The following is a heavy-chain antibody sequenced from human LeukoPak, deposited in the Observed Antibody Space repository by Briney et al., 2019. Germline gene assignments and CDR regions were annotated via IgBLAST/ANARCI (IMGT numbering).Heavy chain of an antibody. CDR2: INPNSGGT. J-gene: IGHJ6*03. D-gene: IGHD2-15*01. CDR1: GYTFTGYY. CDR3: ARGLGTGRWWYYMDV. V-gene: IGHV1-2*02. Sequence: RRASVKVSCKASGYTFTGYYMHWVRQAPGQGLEWMGWINPNSGGTNYAQKFQGRVTMTRDTSISTAYMELSRLRSDDTAVYYCARGLGTGRWWYYMDVWGKGTTVTVSS.